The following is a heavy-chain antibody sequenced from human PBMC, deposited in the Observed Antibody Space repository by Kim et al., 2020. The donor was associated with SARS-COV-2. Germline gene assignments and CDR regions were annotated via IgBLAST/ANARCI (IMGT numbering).Heavy chain of an antibody. J-gene: IGHJ4*02. CDR3: AKRDYDADGYYYFDF. V-gene: IGHV4-59*01. D-gene: IGHD3-22*01. Sequence: NPSLKRRVTLSADTSTNQFSLRLTSVTAADTAVYYCAKRDYDADGYYYFDFWGQGSLVTVSS.